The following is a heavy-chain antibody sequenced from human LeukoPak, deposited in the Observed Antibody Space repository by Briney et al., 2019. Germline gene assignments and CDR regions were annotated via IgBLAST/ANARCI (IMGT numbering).Heavy chain of an antibody. Sequence: PGGSLRLSCAASGFTFSSYGMHWVRQAPGKGLEWVAFIRYDGSTKYLADSVKGRFTISRDNSKNTLYLQMNSLRPEDTAVYYCAKDGGNYYVDYWGQGTLVTVSS. D-gene: IGHD1-26*01. CDR3: AKDGGNYYVDY. CDR2: IRYDGSTK. CDR1: GFTFSSYG. V-gene: IGHV3-30*02. J-gene: IGHJ4*02.